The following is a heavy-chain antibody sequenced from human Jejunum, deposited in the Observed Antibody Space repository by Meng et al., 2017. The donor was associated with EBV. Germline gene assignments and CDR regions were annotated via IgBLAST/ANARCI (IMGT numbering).Heavy chain of an antibody. Sequence: QVQLTQWGAGLLWPTETLSLTCAVYGGSFSGYYWSWVRQPPGRGLEYIGEVHFSGITNYTPSLKSRVTMSVDASKNQFSLRLTSVTAADTAVYYCARRTGDYVVGYWGQGTLVTVSS. J-gene: IGHJ4*02. CDR2: VHFSGIT. D-gene: IGHD2-8*02. CDR3: ARRTGDYVVGY. V-gene: IGHV4-34*02. CDR1: GGSFSGYY.